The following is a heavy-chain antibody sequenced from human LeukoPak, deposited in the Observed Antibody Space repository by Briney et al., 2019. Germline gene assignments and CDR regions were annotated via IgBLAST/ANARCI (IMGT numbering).Heavy chain of an antibody. CDR2: INPSGGTT. J-gene: IGHJ2*01. CDR1: GYTFTRYG. Sequence: ASVKVSCKASGYTFTRYGITWVRQAPGQGLEWMGAINPSGGTTSYTQKFQGRVIMTRDTSTSTVYMELSSLRSEDTAVYYCARAYYYHSGGYYGRYFDLWGRGTLVTVSS. CDR3: ARAYYYHSGGYYGRYFDL. V-gene: IGHV1-46*01. D-gene: IGHD3-22*01.